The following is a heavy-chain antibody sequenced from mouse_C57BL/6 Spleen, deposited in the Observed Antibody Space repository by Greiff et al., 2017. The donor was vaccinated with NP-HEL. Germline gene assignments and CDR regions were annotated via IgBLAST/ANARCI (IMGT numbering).Heavy chain of an antibody. CDR3: ARDSDLGFDV. D-gene: IGHD4-1*01. Sequence: EVKLVESEGGLVQPGSSMKLSCTASGFTFSDYYMAWVRQVPEKGLEWVANINYDGSSTYYLDSLKSRFIISRDNAKNILYLQMSSLKSEDTATYYCARDSDLGFDVWGTGTTVTVSS. V-gene: IGHV5-16*01. J-gene: IGHJ1*03. CDR1: GFTFSDYY. CDR2: INYDGSST.